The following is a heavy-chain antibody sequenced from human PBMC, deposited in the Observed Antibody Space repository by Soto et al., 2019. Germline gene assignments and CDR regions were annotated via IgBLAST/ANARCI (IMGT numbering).Heavy chain of an antibody. J-gene: IGHJ4*02. CDR2: ISYDGSNK. CDR3: AKERRTSSGYYVGSETFDY. D-gene: IGHD3-22*01. V-gene: IGHV3-30*18. CDR1: GFTFSSYG. Sequence: QVQLVESGGGVVQPGRSLRLSCAASGFTFSSYGMHWVRQAPGKGLEWVAVISYDGSNKYYADSVKGRFTISRDNSKNTLYLQMNSLRAEDTAVYYCAKERRTSSGYYVGSETFDYWGQGTLVTVSS.